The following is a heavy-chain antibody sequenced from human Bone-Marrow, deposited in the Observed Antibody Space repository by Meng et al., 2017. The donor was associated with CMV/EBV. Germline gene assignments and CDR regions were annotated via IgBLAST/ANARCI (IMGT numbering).Heavy chain of an antibody. J-gene: IGHJ1*01. CDR3: ARGPPEWLGDEVEYFQH. D-gene: IGHD3-3*01. V-gene: IGHV1-18*01. CDR1: GYTFTSYG. Sequence: ASVKVSCKASGYTFTSYGISWVRQAPGQGLEWMGWISAYNGNTNYAQKLQGRVTMTTDTSTSTAYMELRSLRSDDTAVYYCARGPPEWLGDEVEYFQHWGQGTLVTASS. CDR2: ISAYNGNT.